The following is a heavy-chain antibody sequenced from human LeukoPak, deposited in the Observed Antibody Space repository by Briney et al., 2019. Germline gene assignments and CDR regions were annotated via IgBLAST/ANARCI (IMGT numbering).Heavy chain of an antibody. CDR1: GFAFGDYA. J-gene: IGHJ6*03. V-gene: IGHV3-23*01. CDR2: ISGSGDTT. Sequence: GGSLRLSCTPSGFAFGDYAVTWVRQAPGGGLEWVSAISGSGDTTFHADSVKGRFTTSRDNSKNTLSLQMSGLRVEDSAVYFCAKDTSAWWYHRAYMNVWGTGTTVTVSS. D-gene: IGHD2-15*01. CDR3: AKDTSAWWYHRAYMNV.